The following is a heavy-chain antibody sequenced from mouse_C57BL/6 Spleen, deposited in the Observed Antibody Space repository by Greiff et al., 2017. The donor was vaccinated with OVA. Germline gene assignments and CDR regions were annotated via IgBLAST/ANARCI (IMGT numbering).Heavy chain of an antibody. CDR3: ARTFYYDYDDAMDY. CDR1: GFTFSDYG. V-gene: IGHV5-17*01. J-gene: IGHJ4*01. D-gene: IGHD2-4*01. CDR2: ISSGSSTI. Sequence: DVMLVESGGGLVKPGGSLKLSCAASGFTFSDYGMHWVRQAPEKGLEWVAYISSGSSTIYYADTVQGRFTISRDNAKNTLFLQMTSLRSEDTAMYYCARTFYYDYDDAMDYWGQGTSVTVSS.